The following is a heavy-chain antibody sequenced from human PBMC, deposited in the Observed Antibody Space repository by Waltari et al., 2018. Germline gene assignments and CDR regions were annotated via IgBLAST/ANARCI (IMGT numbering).Heavy chain of an antibody. CDR2: INADNVNT. CDR3: ARAYCINGVCYSGYYFDY. V-gene: IGHV1-3*01. CDR1: GYTFTGYT. J-gene: IGHJ4*02. D-gene: IGHD2-8*01. Sequence: QVQLVQSGAEVKKPGASVKVSCKASGYTFTGYTIHWVRQAPGQGLEWMGWINADNVNTKYSQKLQGRVTITRDTSANTADMELSSLRSEDTAVYYCARAYCINGVCYSGYYFDYWGQGTLVTVSS.